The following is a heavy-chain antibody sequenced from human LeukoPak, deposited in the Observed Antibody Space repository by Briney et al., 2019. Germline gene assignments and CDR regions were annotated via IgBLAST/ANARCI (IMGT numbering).Heavy chain of an antibody. CDR2: INWNGAST. J-gene: IGHJ5*02. CDR3: ARDRWRGFDP. V-gene: IGHV3-20*04. CDR1: GFSFDDLG. D-gene: IGHD5-24*01. Sequence: GGSLRLSCAASGFSFDDLGMTWVRQVPGKGLEWVAGINWNGASTGYADSVRGRFTISRDNAKNSLYLQMNSLRAEDTAVYYCARDRWRGFDPWGQGNLVTVFS.